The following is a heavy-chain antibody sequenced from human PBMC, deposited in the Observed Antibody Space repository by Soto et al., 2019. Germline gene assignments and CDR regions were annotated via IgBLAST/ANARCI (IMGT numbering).Heavy chain of an antibody. J-gene: IGHJ4*02. CDR2: VYYTGST. D-gene: IGHD6-19*01. V-gene: IGHV4-59*01. CDR3: ARSVAVPGAHIDY. CDR1: GGSISGSY. Sequence: SETLSLACSVSGGSISGSYWSWIRQSPGKGLEWLGYVYYTGSTNYSPSLRSRVSISVDTSKNEFSLRLSSVTAADTAVYFCARSVAVPGAHIDYWGQGTQVTVSS.